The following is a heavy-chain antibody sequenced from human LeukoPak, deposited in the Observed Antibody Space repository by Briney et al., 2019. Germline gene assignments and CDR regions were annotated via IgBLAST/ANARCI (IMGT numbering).Heavy chain of an antibody. CDR2: SGST. V-gene: IGHV4-38-2*02. Sequence: PSEALSLTCTVSGYSISSGYYWGWIRQPPGKGLEWIGSGSTYYNPSLKSRVTISVDTSKNQFSLKLSSVTAADTAVYYCARGHPGIAAAGGNYWGQGTLVTVSS. D-gene: IGHD6-13*01. CDR3: ARGHPGIAAAGGNY. J-gene: IGHJ4*02. CDR1: GYSISSGYY.